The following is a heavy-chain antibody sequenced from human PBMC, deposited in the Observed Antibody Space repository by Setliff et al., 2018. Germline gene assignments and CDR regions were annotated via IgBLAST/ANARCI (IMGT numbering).Heavy chain of an antibody. Sequence: PSETLSLTCTVSGGSINSGVYYWGWIRQPPGKGLEWIGRIYHGGDTYYNASLKSRLTISVDTSKNQFSLKLRSVTAADTAVYARTGTYRYFDYWGQGALVTVSS. J-gene: IGHJ4*02. D-gene: IGHD1-1*01. V-gene: IGHV4-39*01. CDR2: IYHGGDT. CDR3: TGTYRYFDY. CDR1: GGSINSGVYY.